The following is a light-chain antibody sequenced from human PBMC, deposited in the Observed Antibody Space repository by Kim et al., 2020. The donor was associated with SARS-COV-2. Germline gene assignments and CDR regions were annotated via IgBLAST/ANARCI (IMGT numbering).Light chain of an antibody. CDR3: QQFNSYP. Sequence: LSAAGGDRVTSTCRASQGISSALAWYQQKPGKAPKLLIYDASSLESGVPSRFSGSGSGTDFTLTISSLQPEDFATYYCQQFNSYPFGQGTRLEIK. J-gene: IGKJ5*01. CDR1: QGISSA. V-gene: IGKV1-13*02. CDR2: DAS.